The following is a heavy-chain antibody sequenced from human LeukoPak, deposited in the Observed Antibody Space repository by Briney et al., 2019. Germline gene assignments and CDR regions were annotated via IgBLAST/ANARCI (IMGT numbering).Heavy chain of an antibody. V-gene: IGHV3-23*01. CDR3: AKVSGSGTYYYYYMDV. CDR1: NTYA. CDR2: INHSGYSI. D-gene: IGHD2-15*01. Sequence: PGGSLRLSCVASNTYAMSWVRRAPGKGLEWVSTINHSGYSIYYADSVKGRFTISRDNSKNTLYLQMNSLRAEDTAVYYCAKVSGSGTYYYYYMDVWGKGTTVTVSS. J-gene: IGHJ6*03.